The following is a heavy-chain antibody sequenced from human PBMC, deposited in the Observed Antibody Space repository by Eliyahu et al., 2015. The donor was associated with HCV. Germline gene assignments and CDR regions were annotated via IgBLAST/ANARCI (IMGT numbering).Heavy chain of an antibody. Sequence: GRFTISRDNSKNTLYLQMNSLRAEDTAVYYCARAGYSKGRERVTTHLYYFDYWGQGTLVTVSS. D-gene: IGHD1-26*01. V-gene: IGHV3-30*01. J-gene: IGHJ4*02. CDR3: ARAGYSKGRERVTTHLYYFDY.